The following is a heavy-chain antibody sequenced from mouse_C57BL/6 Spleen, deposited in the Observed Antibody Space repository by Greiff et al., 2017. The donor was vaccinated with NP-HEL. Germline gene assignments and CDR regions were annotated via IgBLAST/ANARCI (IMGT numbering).Heavy chain of an antibody. CDR1: GYTFTSYW. CDR3: ARATTVVATPYAMDY. CDR2: IDPSDSET. D-gene: IGHD1-1*01. J-gene: IGHJ4*01. Sequence: QVQLQQSGAELVRPGSSVKLSCKASGYTFTSYWMHWVKQRPIQGLEWIGNIDPSDSETHYNQKFKDKATLTVDKSSSTAYMQLSSLTSEDSAVYYCARATTVVATPYAMDYWGQGTSVTVSS. V-gene: IGHV1-52*01.